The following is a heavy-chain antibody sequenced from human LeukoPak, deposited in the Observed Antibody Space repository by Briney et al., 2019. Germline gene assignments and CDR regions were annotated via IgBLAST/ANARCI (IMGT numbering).Heavy chain of an antibody. V-gene: IGHV3-33*01. CDR2: IWYDESSK. Sequence: PGGSLRLSCAASGFTFSSYGMHWVRQVPGKGLEWVAGIWYDESSKYYAYSVEGQFTISRDNSKNTLDLEMNSLRAEDTAVYYCAREDPSVNNAFDIWGQGTMVTVSS. CDR1: GFTFSSYG. CDR3: AREDPSVNNAFDI. D-gene: IGHD2/OR15-2a*01. J-gene: IGHJ3*02.